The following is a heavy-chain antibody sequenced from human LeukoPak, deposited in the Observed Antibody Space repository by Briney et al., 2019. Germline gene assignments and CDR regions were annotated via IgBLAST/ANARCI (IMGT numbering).Heavy chain of an antibody. CDR2: IRYDGSNK. CDR3: AKGLLVSFDY. V-gene: IGHV3-30*02. CDR1: GFTFGNYW. D-gene: IGHD2-15*01. Sequence: PGGSLRLSCAASGFTFGNYWMSWVRQAPGKGLEWVAFIRYDGSNKYYADSVKGRFTISRDNSKNTLYLQMNSLRAEDTAVYYCAKGLLVSFDYWGQGTLVTVSS. J-gene: IGHJ4*02.